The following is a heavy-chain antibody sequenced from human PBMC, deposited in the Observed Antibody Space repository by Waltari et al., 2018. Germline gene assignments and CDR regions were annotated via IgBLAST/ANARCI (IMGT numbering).Heavy chain of an antibody. J-gene: IGHJ4*02. V-gene: IGHV3-9*01. CDR2: INWNSGSI. CDR1: GFILDDYA. D-gene: IGHD2-8*01. Sequence: EVQLVESGGGLVQPGRSLRLSCAASGFILDDYAMHWVRQAPGKGLEGVGGINWNSGSIVYADSVKDRFMLSRDNARNSLYLQMNSLRPEDTAVYYCVKKIDTDFGDLIMDGAFDYGGQGTLVTVSS. CDR3: VKKIDTDFGDLIMDGAFDY.